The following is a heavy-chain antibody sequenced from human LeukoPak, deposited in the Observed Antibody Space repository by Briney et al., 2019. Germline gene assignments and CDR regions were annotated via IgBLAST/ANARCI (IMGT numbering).Heavy chain of an antibody. Sequence: AASVKVSCKASGYTFIDYTMHWLRQAPGQRLDWMGWINGGSGNTKYSPEFQGRVTITRDTSASTGYMEQSSLRSEDTAVYYCANPRYDSSGYYYVDWGQGTLVTVSS. J-gene: IGHJ4*02. V-gene: IGHV1-3*01. CDR2: INGGSGNT. CDR1: GYTFIDYT. CDR3: ANPRYDSSGYYYVD. D-gene: IGHD3-22*01.